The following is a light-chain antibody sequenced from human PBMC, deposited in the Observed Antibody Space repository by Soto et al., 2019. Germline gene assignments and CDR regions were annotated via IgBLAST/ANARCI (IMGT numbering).Light chain of an antibody. CDR1: QSVSSSY. V-gene: IGKV3-20*01. CDR2: GAS. Sequence: EIVLTQSPGTLSLSPGERATLSCRASQSVSSSYLAWYQQKPGQAPRLLIYGASSRATGIPDRFSGSGSGTDVTLTISRREPEDLAVYYCHQYDSSPLTFGGGTKVEIK. J-gene: IGKJ4*01. CDR3: HQYDSSPLT.